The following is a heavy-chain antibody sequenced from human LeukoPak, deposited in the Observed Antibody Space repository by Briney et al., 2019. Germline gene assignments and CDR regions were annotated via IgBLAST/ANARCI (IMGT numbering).Heavy chain of an antibody. CDR3: ARDRAILTMIVVADYGMDV. D-gene: IGHD3-22*01. J-gene: IGHJ6*02. CDR2: IWYDGSNK. Sequence: GGSLRLSCAATGFTFSSYGMHWVRQAPGKGLEWVAVIWYDGSNKYYADSVKGRFTISRDNSKNTLYLQMNSLRAEDTAVYYCARDRAILTMIVVADYGMDVWGQGTTVTVSS. V-gene: IGHV3-33*01. CDR1: GFTFSSYG.